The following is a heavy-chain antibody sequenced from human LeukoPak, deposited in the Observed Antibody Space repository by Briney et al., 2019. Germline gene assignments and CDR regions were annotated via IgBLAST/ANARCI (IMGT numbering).Heavy chain of an antibody. CDR1: GYTFTSYG. CDR3: ARDCSSEGPNYYYMDV. Sequence: ASVKVSCKASGYTFTSYGISWVRQAPSQGLEWMGWISAYNGNTNYAQKLHGRVTMTTDTSTSTAYMELRSLRSDDTAVYYCARDCSSEGPNYYYMDVWGKGTTVTVSS. CDR2: ISAYNGNT. J-gene: IGHJ6*03. D-gene: IGHD6-6*01. V-gene: IGHV1-18*01.